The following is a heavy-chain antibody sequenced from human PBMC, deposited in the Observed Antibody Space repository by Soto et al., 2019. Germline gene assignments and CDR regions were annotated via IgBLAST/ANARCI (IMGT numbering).Heavy chain of an antibody. CDR3: TRVNEAYYYYYGMDV. D-gene: IGHD1-1*01. CDR2: INPNSGGT. Sequence: PSAKVSCQASGYTFTGYYIHWVRQAPGQGLEWMGWINPNSGGTNYAQTFRGRVTMTRDTSISTAYMELSGLISDDTAVYYCTRVNEAYYYYYGMDVWGQGTTVTVSS. V-gene: IGHV1-2*02. CDR1: GYTFTGYY. J-gene: IGHJ6*02.